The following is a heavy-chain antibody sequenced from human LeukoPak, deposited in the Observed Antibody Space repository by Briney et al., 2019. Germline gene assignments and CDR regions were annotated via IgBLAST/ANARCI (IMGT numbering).Heavy chain of an antibody. CDR2: ISGSGGST. Sequence: GGSLRLSCAASGFTFTDYAMTWVRQAPGKGLEWVSAISGSGGSTYYADSVKGRFTISRDNSKSTLYLQMNTLRAEDTAVYYCARKEGYSSAWYWDNWGQGTLVTVSS. CDR3: ARKEGYSSAWYWDN. D-gene: IGHD6-19*01. J-gene: IGHJ4*02. CDR1: GFTFTDYA. V-gene: IGHV3-23*01.